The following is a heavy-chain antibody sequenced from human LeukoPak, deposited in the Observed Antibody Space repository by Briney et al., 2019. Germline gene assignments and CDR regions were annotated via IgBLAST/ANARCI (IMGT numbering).Heavy chain of an antibody. CDR1: GGSISTYY. J-gene: IGHJ5*02. Sequence: PSETLSLTCTVSGGSISTYYWNWIRQPPGKGLEWLGYTYYSGSANYNPSLKSRVTVSVDTSKNQVSLKLSSVTAADTAVYYCARDRTGNNWFDPWGQGTLVTVSA. CDR3: ARDRTGNNWFDP. V-gene: IGHV4-59*01. D-gene: IGHD1-1*01. CDR2: TYYSGSA.